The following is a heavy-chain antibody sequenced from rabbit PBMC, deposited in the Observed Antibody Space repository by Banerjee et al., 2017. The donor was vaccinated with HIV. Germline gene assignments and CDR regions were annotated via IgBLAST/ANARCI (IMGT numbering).Heavy chain of an antibody. CDR2: IYANSGSA. CDR3: AKEWADSTYYTDFNL. V-gene: IGHV1S45*01. J-gene: IGHJ4*01. Sequence: QEQLEESGGDLVKPEGSLTLTCKASGFTLSTYWMCWVRQAPGKGLEWIGCIYANSGSAYYASWAKGRFTISKTSSTTVTLQMTSLTAADTATYFCAKEWADSTYYTDFNLWGQGTLVTVS. D-gene: IGHD8-1*01. CDR1: GFTLSTYW.